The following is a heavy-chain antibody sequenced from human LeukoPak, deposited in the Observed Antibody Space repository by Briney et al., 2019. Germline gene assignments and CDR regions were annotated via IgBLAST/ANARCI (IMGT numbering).Heavy chain of an antibody. CDR3: ARVVLDHYYDSSGYLGTLDY. CDR1: GYTFTNYG. CDR2: INTYNGNT. J-gene: IGHJ4*02. D-gene: IGHD3-22*01. V-gene: IGHV1-18*01. Sequence: ASVKASCKASGYTFTNYGISWVRQAPGQGLEWMGWINTYNGNTNYAQKFQGRVTMTTDTSTSTAYMELRSLRSDDTAVYYCARVVLDHYYDSSGYLGTLDYRGQGTLVTVSS.